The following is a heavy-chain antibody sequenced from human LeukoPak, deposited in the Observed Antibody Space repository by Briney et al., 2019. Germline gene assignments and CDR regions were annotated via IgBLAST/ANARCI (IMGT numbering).Heavy chain of an antibody. V-gene: IGHV7-4-1*02. Sequence: ASVKVSCKASGYTFTSYAMNWVRQAPGQGLEWMGWINTNTGNPTYAQGFTGRFVFSLDTSVSTAYLQISSLKAEDTAVYYCARGSWGYDADVDFDYWGQGTLVTVSS. D-gene: IGHD5-12*01. CDR2: INTNTGNP. J-gene: IGHJ4*02. CDR1: GYTFTSYA. CDR3: ARGSWGYDADVDFDY.